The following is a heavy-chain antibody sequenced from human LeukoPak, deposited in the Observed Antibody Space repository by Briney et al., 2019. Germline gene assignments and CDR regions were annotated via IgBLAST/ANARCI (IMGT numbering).Heavy chain of an antibody. CDR1: AYSISSGYY. J-gene: IGHJ4*02. CDR2: IYHSGTT. Sequence: SETLSHTCSVSAYSISSGYYWGWIRQPPGKGLEWIGTIYHSGTTYYNPSLKSRVTISVDTSKNQFSLKLSSVTAADTAVYYCARNVLYSSSADYWGQGTLVTVSS. CDR3: ARNVLYSSSADY. V-gene: IGHV4-38-2*02. D-gene: IGHD6-6*01.